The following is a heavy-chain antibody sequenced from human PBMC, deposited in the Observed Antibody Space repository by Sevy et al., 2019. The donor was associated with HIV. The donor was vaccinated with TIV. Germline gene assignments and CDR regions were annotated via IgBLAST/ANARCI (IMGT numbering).Heavy chain of an antibody. J-gene: IGHJ5*02. D-gene: IGHD6-6*01. CDR1: GGSISSYY. CDR3: VRVGSSSSGNWFDP. V-gene: IGHV4-59*01. CDR2: IYYSGST. Sequence: SQTLSLTCTVSGGSISSYYWSWIRQPPGKGLEWIGYIYYSGSTNYNPSLKSRVTISVDTSKNQFSLKLSSVTAADTAVYYCVRVGSSSSGNWFDPWGQGTLVTVSS.